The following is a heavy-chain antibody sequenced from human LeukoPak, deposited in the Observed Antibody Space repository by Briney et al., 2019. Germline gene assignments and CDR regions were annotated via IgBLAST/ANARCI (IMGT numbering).Heavy chain of an antibody. V-gene: IGHV4-38-2*02. J-gene: IGHJ4*02. CDR3: ATWEQWLVRGFDY. CDR1: GYSIGSGYY. Sequence: SETLSLTCTVSGYSIGSGYYWGWIRQPPGKGLEWIGNIYHSGSTYYKPSLKSRVTISLDTSKNQFSLKLTSVTAADTAVYYCATWEQWLVRGFDYWGQGTLVTVSS. CDR2: IYHSGST. D-gene: IGHD6-19*01.